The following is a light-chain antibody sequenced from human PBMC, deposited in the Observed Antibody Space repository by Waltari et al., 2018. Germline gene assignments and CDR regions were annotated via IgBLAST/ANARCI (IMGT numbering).Light chain of an antibody. CDR3: QQYYGTPPYT. J-gene: IGKJ2*01. CDR1: QRIGTS. Sequence: DIEMTQSPSTLSASVGDTVTITCRASQRIGTSLAWYQQRPGKAPKLLINKASSLESGVPSRFSGGGSGTDFTLTISSLQAGDVAVYYCQQYYGTPPYTFGQGTKLEIK. V-gene: IGKV1-5*03. CDR2: KAS.